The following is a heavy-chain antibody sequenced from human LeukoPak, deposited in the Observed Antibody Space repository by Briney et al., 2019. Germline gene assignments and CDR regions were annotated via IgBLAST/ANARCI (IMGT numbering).Heavy chain of an antibody. Sequence: GGSLRLSCAASGFIFSSYSMNWVRQAPGKGPEWVSSICSSGSYIFYADSVKGRFTISRDNAKNSLYLQMNSLRAEDTAVYYCARVRRYFDWLSPGAFDIWGQGTMVTVSS. CDR2: ICSSGSYI. V-gene: IGHV3-21*01. CDR3: ARVRRYFDWLSPGAFDI. CDR1: GFIFSSYS. D-gene: IGHD3-9*01. J-gene: IGHJ3*02.